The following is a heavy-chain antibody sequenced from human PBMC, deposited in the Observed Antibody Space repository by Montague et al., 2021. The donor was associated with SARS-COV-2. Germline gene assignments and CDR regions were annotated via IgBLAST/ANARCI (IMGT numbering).Heavy chain of an antibody. D-gene: IGHD2-21*02. V-gene: IGHV4-39*01. CDR3: ARHSLAVTAIYNWFDP. Sequence: SETLSLTCTVSGGSISSSSYYWGWIRQPPGKGLEWIGSIYYSGSTYYNPTLKSRVTISVNTSKNQFSLKSSSVTAADTAVYYCARHSLAVTAIYNWFDPWGQGTLVTVSS. CDR2: IYYSGST. J-gene: IGHJ5*02. CDR1: GGSISSSSYY.